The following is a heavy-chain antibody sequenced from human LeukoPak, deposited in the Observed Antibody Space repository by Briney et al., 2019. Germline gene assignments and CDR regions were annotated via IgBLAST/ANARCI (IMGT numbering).Heavy chain of an antibody. V-gene: IGHV1-69*04. J-gene: IGHJ6*02. CDR1: EGTFTSYA. CDR3: ATYNVDNYDTSDGMDV. D-gene: IGHD3-22*01. Sequence: SLKVSCKASEGTFTSYAFSWVRRAPGQGLEWMGRIIPLIGVTDSAQKFRDRVTITADKSTSTAYMELSSLRSEDTAVYYCATYNVDNYDTSDGMDVWGQGTSVTVSS. CDR2: IIPLIGVT.